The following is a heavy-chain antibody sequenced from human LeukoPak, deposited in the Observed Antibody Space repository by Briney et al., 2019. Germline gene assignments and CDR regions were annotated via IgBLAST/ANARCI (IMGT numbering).Heavy chain of an antibody. Sequence: PSETLSLTCTVSGASISSYYWSWIRQPPGKGLEWIGYIYYSGSTNYNPSLKSRVTISVDTSKNQFSLKLSSVTAADTAVYYCARGPTMRWFDPWGQGTLVTVSS. CDR2: IYYSGST. J-gene: IGHJ5*02. V-gene: IGHV4-59*01. CDR3: ARGPTMRWFDP. D-gene: IGHD2-2*01. CDR1: GASISSYY.